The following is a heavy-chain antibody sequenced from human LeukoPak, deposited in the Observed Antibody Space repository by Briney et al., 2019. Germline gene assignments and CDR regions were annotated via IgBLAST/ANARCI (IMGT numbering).Heavy chain of an antibody. Sequence: GGSLRLSCAASGFTFSSYWMSWVRQAPGKGLEWVANIKQDGSEKYYVDSVKGRFTISRDNAKNSLYLQMKSLRAEDTAVYYCARDRGATWYNWFDPWGQGTLVTVSS. D-gene: IGHD2-8*02. CDR1: GFTFSSYW. CDR2: IKQDGSEK. CDR3: ARDRGATWYNWFDP. J-gene: IGHJ5*02. V-gene: IGHV3-7*01.